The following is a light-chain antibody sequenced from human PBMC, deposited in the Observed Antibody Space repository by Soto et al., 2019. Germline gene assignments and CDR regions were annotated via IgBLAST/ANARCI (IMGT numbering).Light chain of an antibody. CDR3: QQYYSFPRT. CDR1: QSISDG. V-gene: IGKV1-5*01. Sequence: DIQVTQSPSSLSASLGDRVTITCRASQSISDGLAWYQQKPGTAPELLIYRASTLESGVPARFNGSRSETDFTLTISSLQPEDFATYYCQQYYSFPRTFGLGTKVDI. J-gene: IGKJ1*01. CDR2: RAS.